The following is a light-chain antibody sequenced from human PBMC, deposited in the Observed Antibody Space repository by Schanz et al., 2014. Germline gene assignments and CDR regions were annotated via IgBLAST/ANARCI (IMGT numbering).Light chain of an antibody. Sequence: EIVLTQSPATLSVSPGERATLSCRASQSVSSNLAWYQQKPGQAPRLLIYGASSRATGIPDRFSGSRSGTDFTLTISRLEHEDFAVYYCQQYNNWPPLTFGPGTKVQIK. CDR3: QQYNNWPPLT. J-gene: IGKJ1*01. CDR1: QSVSSN. V-gene: IGKV3D-15*01. CDR2: GAS.